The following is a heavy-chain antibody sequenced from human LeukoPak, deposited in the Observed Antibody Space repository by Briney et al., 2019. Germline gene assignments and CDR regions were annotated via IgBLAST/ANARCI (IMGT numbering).Heavy chain of an antibody. CDR2: INPSGGST. CDR1: GYTFTSHY. J-gene: IGHJ3*02. D-gene: IGHD3-22*01. CDR3: ARGGEHDSSGYDAFDI. V-gene: IGHV1-46*01. Sequence: ASVRVSCKASGYTFTSHYMHWVRQAPGQGLEWMGIINPSGGSTSYAQKFQGRVTMTRDMSTSTVYMELSSLRSEDTAVYYCARGGEHDSSGYDAFDIWGQGTMVTVSS.